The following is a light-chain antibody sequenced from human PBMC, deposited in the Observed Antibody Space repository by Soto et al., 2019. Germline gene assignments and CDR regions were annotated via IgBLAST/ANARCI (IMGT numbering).Light chain of an antibody. CDR3: HQYNHWLTWT. CDR1: QSVSSK. V-gene: IGKV3-15*01. J-gene: IGKJ1*01. CDR2: SAS. Sequence: EIVMTQSPATLSLSPGQRATLSCRASQSVSSKLPGYQQRPGQAPRLLIYSASTRATGIPARFSGSGSGTEFTLTISSLQSEDFAVYCCHQYNHWLTWTFGQGTKVEIK.